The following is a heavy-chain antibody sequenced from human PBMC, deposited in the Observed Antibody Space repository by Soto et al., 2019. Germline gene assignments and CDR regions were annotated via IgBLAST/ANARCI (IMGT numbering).Heavy chain of an antibody. CDR1: GGSFSGYY. J-gene: IGHJ6*02. CDR2: INHSGST. CDR3: ARVRGVTMVRGVIYGMDV. D-gene: IGHD3-10*01. Sequence: QVQLQQWGAGLLKPSETLSLTCAVYGGSFSGYYWSWIRQPPGKGLEWIGEINHSGSTNYNPSLKSRVTISVDTSKNQFSLKLSSVTAADTAVYYCARVRGVTMVRGVIYGMDVWGQGTTVTVSS. V-gene: IGHV4-34*01.